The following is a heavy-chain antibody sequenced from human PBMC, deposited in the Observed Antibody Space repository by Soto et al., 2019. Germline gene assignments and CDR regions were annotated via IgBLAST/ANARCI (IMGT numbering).Heavy chain of an antibody. CDR2: ITPSGEST. Sequence: ASVKVSCKAPGDTLTSHGMHWVRQAPGQGREWMGAITPSGESTTYAQKLEGTIKMTRDKSTNTVYMEVGSLRSEDTAVYYCARDNYYEGSGSKGWYFDLWGRGTLVTV. V-gene: IGHV1-46*04. D-gene: IGHD3-22*01. J-gene: IGHJ2*01. CDR3: ARDNYYEGSGSKGWYFDL. CDR1: GDTLTSHG.